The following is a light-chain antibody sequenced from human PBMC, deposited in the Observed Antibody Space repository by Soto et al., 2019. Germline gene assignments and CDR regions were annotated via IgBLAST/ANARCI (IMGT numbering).Light chain of an antibody. J-gene: IGLJ2*01. CDR2: EVT. Sequence: QSALTQPASVSGSPGQSITISCTGTSSDVGSYNLVSWYQQHPGKAPKLMIYEVTNRPSGVSPRFSGSKSGNTASLIISGLQAEDEAHYYCYSYTTTNTWLFGGGTKLTVL. CDR1: SSDVGSYNL. CDR3: YSYTTTNTWL. V-gene: IGLV2-14*02.